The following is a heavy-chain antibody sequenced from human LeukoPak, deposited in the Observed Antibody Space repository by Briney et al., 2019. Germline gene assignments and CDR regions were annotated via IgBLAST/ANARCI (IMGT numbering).Heavy chain of an antibody. Sequence: GGSLRLSCAASGFTFSSYAMHWVRQAPGKGLEWVAVISYDGNNKYYADSVKGRFTISRDNSKNTLYLQMNSLRAEDTAVYYCASGGASHEGLGYSGQGTLVTVSS. CDR1: GFTFSSYA. CDR3: ASGGASHEGLGY. CDR2: ISYDGNNK. D-gene: IGHD3-3*01. V-gene: IGHV3-30-3*01. J-gene: IGHJ4*02.